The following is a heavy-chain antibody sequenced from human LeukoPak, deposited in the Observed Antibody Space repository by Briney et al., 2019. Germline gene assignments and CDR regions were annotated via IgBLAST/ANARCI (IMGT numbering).Heavy chain of an antibody. CDR2: IRNKANSYAT. CDR1: GFTFSGSD. V-gene: IGHV3-73*01. Sequence: GGSLRLSCAASGFTFSGSDMHWVRQASGKGLEWVGRIRNKANSYATAYAASVKGRFTISRDDSKNTAYLQMNSLKTEDTAVYYCTTDVKSYSSSWYDYWGQGTLVTVSS. D-gene: IGHD6-13*01. J-gene: IGHJ4*02. CDR3: TTDVKSYSSSWYDY.